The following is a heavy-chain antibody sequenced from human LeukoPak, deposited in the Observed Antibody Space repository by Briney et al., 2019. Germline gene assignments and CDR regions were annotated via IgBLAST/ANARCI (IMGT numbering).Heavy chain of an antibody. CDR3: AKCKVPAATDYYYYYGMDV. Sequence: GGSLRLSCAASGYTFSSYGMHWVRQAPGKGLEWVAVISYDGSNKYYADSVKGRFTISRDNSKNTLYLQMNSLRAEDTAVYYCAKCKVPAATDYYYYYGMDVWGKGTTVTVSS. J-gene: IGHJ6*04. CDR1: GYTFSSYG. V-gene: IGHV3-30*18. D-gene: IGHD2-2*01. CDR2: ISYDGSNK.